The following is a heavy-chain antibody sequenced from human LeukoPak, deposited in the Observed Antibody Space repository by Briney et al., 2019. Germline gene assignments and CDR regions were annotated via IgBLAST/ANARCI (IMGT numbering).Heavy chain of an antibody. J-gene: IGHJ5*02. D-gene: IGHD1-26*01. V-gene: IGHV4-34*01. Sequence: SETLSLTCAVYGGTFSGYYWSWIRQPPGKGLEWIGSIYHSGSTYYNPSLKSRVTISVDTSKNQFSLKLSSVTAADTAVYYCARVYHRSSGSARFDPWGQGTLVTVSS. CDR2: IYHSGST. CDR1: GGTFSGYY. CDR3: ARVYHRSSGSARFDP.